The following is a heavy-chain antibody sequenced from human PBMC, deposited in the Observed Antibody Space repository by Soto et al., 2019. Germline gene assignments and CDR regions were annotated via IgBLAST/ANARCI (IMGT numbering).Heavy chain of an antibody. CDR1: GFTFDDYA. V-gene: IGHV3-9*01. J-gene: IGHJ6*03. Sequence: EVQLVESGGALVQPGRSLRLSCAASGFTFDDYAMHWVRQVPGKGLEWVSGISWNGRRKAYAGSVEGRFTISRDSASNSLYLQMDSLRAEDTALYYCAKDGVSLAYFYYMDVWVKGTTVTVSS. CDR3: AKDGVSLAYFYYMDV. D-gene: IGHD2-21*01. CDR2: ISWNGRRK.